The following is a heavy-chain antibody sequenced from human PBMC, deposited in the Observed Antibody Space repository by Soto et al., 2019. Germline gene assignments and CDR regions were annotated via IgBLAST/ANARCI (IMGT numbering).Heavy chain of an antibody. V-gene: IGHV3-30*18. J-gene: IGHJ6*02. D-gene: IGHD3-10*01. CDR1: GFTFSTYG. CDR2: ISYDGTNK. Sequence: QVQLVESGGGEVQPGRSLTISCAASGFTFSTYGMHWVRQTPGKGLEWVAVISYDGTNKFYSDSVKGRFTISRDNFKNPLTLLMTSLRADDTAVYSCAKDLQSYGTYDYYCYGMVVWGLGTRVTVSS. CDR3: AKDLQSYGTYDYYCYGMVV.